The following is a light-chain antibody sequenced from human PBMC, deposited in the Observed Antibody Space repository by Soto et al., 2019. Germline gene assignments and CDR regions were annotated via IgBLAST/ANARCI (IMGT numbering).Light chain of an antibody. J-gene: IGLJ1*01. CDR2: DVS. V-gene: IGLV2-14*01. CDR1: SSDVGGYNY. Sequence: QSVLTQPASVSGSPGQSITISCTETSSDVGGYNYVSWYQQHPGRAPKFMIYDVSNRPSGVSNRFSGSKSGNTASLTISGLQAEDEADYYCSSYTTGTTPYVFGSGTKVTV. CDR3: SSYTTGTTPYV.